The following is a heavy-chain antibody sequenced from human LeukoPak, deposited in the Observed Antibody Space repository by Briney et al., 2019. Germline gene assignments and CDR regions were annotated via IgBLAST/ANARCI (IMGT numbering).Heavy chain of an antibody. V-gene: IGHV3-21*01. CDR2: ISSSSSYI. D-gene: IGHD5-18*01. J-gene: IGHJ4*02. CDR3: ARVVVDTAMVTYYFDY. CDR1: GFTFSSYS. Sequence: GGSLRLSCAASGFTFSSYSMDWVRQAPGKGLEWVSSISSSSSYIYYADSGKGRFTISRDNAKNSLYLQMNSLRAEDTAVYYCARVVVDTAMVTYYFDYWGQGTLVTVSS.